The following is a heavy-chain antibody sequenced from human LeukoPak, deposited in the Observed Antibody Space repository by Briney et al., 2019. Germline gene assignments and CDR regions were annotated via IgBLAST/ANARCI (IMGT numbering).Heavy chain of an antibody. CDR1: GGSISSYY. CDR2: IYYSGST. V-gene: IGHV4-59*12. CDR3: ARVFYGSGSYYNLYYYGMDV. Sequence: SETLSLTCTVSGGSISSYYWSWIRQPPGKGLEWIGYIYYSGSTNYNPSLKSRVTISVDTSKNQFSLKLSSVTAADTAVYYCARVFYGSGSYYNLYYYGMDVWGQGATVTVSS. D-gene: IGHD3-10*01. J-gene: IGHJ6*02.